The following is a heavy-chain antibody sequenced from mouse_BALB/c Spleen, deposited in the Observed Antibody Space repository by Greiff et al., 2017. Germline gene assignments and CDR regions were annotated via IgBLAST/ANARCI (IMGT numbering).Heavy chain of an antibody. D-gene: IGHD1-1*01. V-gene: IGHV5-6-3*01. CDR3: ARSYGSSLYYAMDY. J-gene: IGHJ4*01. CDR1: GFTFSSYG. Sequence: DVQLVESGGGLVQPGGSPKLSCAASGFTFSSYGMSWVRQTPDKRLELVATINSNGGSTYYPDSVKGRFTISRDNAKNTLYLQMSSLKSEDTAMYYCARSYGSSLYYAMDYWGQGTSVTVSS. CDR2: INSNGGST.